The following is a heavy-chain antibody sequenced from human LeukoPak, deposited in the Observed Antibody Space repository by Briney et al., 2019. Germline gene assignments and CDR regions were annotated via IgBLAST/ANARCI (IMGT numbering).Heavy chain of an antibody. V-gene: IGHV4-30-4*01. J-gene: IGHJ4*02. CDR1: VGSISSGDYY. Sequence: PSETLSLTCTVSVGSISSGDYYWSWIRQPPGKGLEWIGYIYYSGSTYFNPSLKSRLTISVDTSKNHFSLKLTSVTAADTAEYFCARVARDSSEWGQGTLVTVSS. CDR2: IYYSGST. D-gene: IGHD3-22*01. CDR3: ARVARDSSE.